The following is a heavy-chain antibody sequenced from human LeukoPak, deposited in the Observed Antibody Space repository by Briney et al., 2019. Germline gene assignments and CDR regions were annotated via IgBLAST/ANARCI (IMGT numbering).Heavy chain of an antibody. D-gene: IGHD3-22*01. CDR1: TDSISYYY. CDR2: IYYSGST. J-gene: IGHJ4*02. V-gene: IGHV4-59*08. CDR3: AGHARDTSDYFDY. Sequence: SETLSLTCTVSTDSISYYYWSWIRQPPGKGLEWIGYIYYSGSTNYNPSLQSRVTISVDASKKQFSLKLSDVTAADTAVYYCAGHARDTSDYFDYWGQGTLVTVSS.